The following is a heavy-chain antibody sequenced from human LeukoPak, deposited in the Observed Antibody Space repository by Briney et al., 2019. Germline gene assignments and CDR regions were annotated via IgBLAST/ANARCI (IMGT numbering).Heavy chain of an antibody. Sequence: GSLRLSCAASGFTFSHYAMSWVRPAPGKGLEWVSGISGSGANTYYADSVKGRFTISRDNSKSTLYLQMSSLRAEDTALYYCAKSSEYNNYGIDYWGQGTLVTVSS. CDR1: GFTFSHYA. CDR3: AKSSEYNNYGIDY. V-gene: IGHV3-23*01. J-gene: IGHJ4*02. CDR2: ISGSGANT. D-gene: IGHD4-11*01.